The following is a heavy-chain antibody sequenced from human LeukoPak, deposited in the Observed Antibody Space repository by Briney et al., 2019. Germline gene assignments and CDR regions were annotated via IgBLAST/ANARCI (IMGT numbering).Heavy chain of an antibody. CDR3: ARLTYYYDSSGYRPDKFDY. D-gene: IGHD3-22*01. CDR1: GFTVSSNY. Sequence: PGGSLRLSCAASGFTVSSNYMSWVRQAPGKGLERVSVIYSGGSTYYADSVKGRFTISRHNSKNTLYLQMNSLRAEDTAVYYCARLTYYYDSSGYRPDKFDYWGQGTLVTVSS. V-gene: IGHV3-53*04. CDR2: IYSGGST. J-gene: IGHJ4*02.